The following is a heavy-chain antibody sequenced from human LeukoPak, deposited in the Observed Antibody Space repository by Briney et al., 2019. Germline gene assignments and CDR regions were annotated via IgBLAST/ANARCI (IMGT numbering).Heavy chain of an antibody. CDR1: GFTFSSYS. V-gene: IGHV3-21*01. J-gene: IGHJ4*02. Sequence: GGSLRLSCAASGFTFSSYSTNWVRQAPGKGLEWVSSISSSSGYIYYADSVKGRFTISRDNAKISLYLQMNSLRAEDTAVYYCARTRGSTTWYGALDNWGQGTLVTVSS. CDR3: ARTRGSTTWYGALDN. D-gene: IGHD6-13*01. CDR2: ISSSSGYI.